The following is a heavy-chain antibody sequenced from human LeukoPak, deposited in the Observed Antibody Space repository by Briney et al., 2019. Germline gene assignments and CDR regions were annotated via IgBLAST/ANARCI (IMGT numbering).Heavy chain of an antibody. Sequence: SETLSLTCTVSGGSISSYYWSWIRQPPGKGLERIGYIYYSGSTSYNPSLKSRVTISVDTSKNQFSLKLRSVTAADTAVYYCARVVYSYGYSDYWGQGTLVTVSS. CDR1: GGSISSYY. CDR3: ARVVYSYGYSDY. J-gene: IGHJ4*02. CDR2: IYYSGST. V-gene: IGHV4-59*01. D-gene: IGHD5-18*01.